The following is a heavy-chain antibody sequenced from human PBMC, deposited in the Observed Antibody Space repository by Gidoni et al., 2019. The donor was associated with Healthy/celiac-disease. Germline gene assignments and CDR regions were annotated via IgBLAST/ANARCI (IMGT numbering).Heavy chain of an antibody. V-gene: IGHV4-38-2*02. D-gene: IGHD2-2*01. CDR2: IYHSGST. CDR1: GYSISSGYY. CDR3: ARVWAVPAAIPLDY. Sequence: QVQLQESGPGLVKPSETLSLTCTVSGYSISSGYYWGWIRQPPGKGLEWIGSIYHSGSTYYNPSLKSRVTISVDTSKNQFSLKLSSVTAADTAVYYCARVWAVPAAIPLDYWGQGTLVTVSS. J-gene: IGHJ4*02.